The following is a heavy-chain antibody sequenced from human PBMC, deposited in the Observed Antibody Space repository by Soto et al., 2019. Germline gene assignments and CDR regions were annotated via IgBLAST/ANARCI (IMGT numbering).Heavy chain of an antibody. V-gene: IGHV1-58*01. J-gene: IGHJ4*02. CDR2: ITVGTGNT. CDR1: GCIFTSFG. CDR3: AAADSSGYYGG. Sequence: SVKVSCKASGCIFTSFGVQWVRQARGQRLEWIGWITVGTGNTNYAQKFQERVTITRDMSTSTAYMELRSLRSEVTAVYYCAAADSSGYYGGWGQGTQVTVSS. D-gene: IGHD3-22*01.